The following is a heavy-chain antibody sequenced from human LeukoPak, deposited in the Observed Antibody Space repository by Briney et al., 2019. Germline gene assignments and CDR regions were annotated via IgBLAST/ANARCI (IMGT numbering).Heavy chain of an antibody. CDR1: GYTFTNSD. Sequence: ASVKVSCKTSGYTFTNSDINWVRQATGQGLEWMGWMNPNSGKTGYAQKFQGRLTLTRNTSISTAYMELSSLRSEDTAVYYCARDLVHYYDSSGYYYDLAYWGQGTLVTVSS. D-gene: IGHD3-22*01. CDR2: MNPNSGKT. J-gene: IGHJ4*02. V-gene: IGHV1-8*03. CDR3: ARDLVHYYDSSGYYYDLAY.